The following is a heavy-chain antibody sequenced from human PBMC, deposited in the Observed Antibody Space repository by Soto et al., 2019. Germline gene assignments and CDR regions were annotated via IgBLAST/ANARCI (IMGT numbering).Heavy chain of an antibody. Sequence: EVQLVESGGGLVQPGGSLKLSCAASGYTFSDSAMQWVRQASGKGLEWVGRIRSKANGYETVYAASVKGRYTISRDDSKNTAYLQMNSLTTEDTAVYYCARLWSEREPNFDSWGQGTLVSVSS. J-gene: IGHJ4*02. V-gene: IGHV3-73*02. CDR3: ARLWSEREPNFDS. CDR1: GYTFSDSA. D-gene: IGHD1-26*01. CDR2: IRSKANGYET.